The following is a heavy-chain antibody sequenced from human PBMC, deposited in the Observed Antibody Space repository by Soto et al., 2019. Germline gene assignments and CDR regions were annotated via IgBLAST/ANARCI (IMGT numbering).Heavy chain of an antibody. CDR1: GGTFSSYA. D-gene: IGHD2-15*01. V-gene: IGHV1-69*06. CDR3: ARDSYCSGGSCYPRLDY. Sequence: AVKFSCKASGGTFSSYAISWVRQAPGQGLEWMGGIIPIFGTANYAQKFQGRVTITADKSTSTAYMELSSLRSEDTAVYYCARDSYCSGGSCYPRLDYWGQGTLVTVSS. J-gene: IGHJ4*02. CDR2: IIPIFGTA.